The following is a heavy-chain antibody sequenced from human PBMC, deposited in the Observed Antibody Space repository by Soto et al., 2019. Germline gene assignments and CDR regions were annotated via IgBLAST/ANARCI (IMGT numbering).Heavy chain of an antibody. J-gene: IGHJ6*02. CDR1: GFTFSNAW. Sequence: GGSLRLSCAASGFTFSNAWMSWVRQAPGKGLEWVGRIKSKTDGGTTDYAAPVKGRFTISRDDSKNTLYLQMNSLKTEDTAVYYWTTDPFCDYGYYYYGMDLWGQGTTVTVSS. CDR3: TTDPFCDYGYYYYGMDL. D-gene: IGHD4-17*01. CDR2: IKSKTDGGTT. V-gene: IGHV3-15*01.